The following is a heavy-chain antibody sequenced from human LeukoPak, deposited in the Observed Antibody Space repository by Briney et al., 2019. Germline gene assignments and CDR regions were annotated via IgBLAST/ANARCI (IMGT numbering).Heavy chain of an antibody. CDR2: INSDGSST. V-gene: IGHV3-74*01. Sequence: PGGSLRLSCAASGFTFSSYWMHWVRQAPGKGLVWVSRINSDGSSTSYADSVKGRFTISRDNAKNTLYLQMNSLRAEDTAVYYCARRGTIAVPVFWFDPWGQGTLVIVSS. J-gene: IGHJ5*02. D-gene: IGHD6-19*01. CDR3: ARRGTIAVPVFWFDP. CDR1: GFTFSSYW.